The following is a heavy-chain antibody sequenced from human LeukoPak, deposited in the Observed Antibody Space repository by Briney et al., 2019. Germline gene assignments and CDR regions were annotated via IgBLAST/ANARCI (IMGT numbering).Heavy chain of an antibody. D-gene: IGHD2-2*01. J-gene: IGHJ4*02. CDR2: IYPGDSDT. Sequence: GESLKISCKGSGYSFTSYWIGWVRQMPGKGLEWMGIIYPGDSDTRYSPSFQGQVTISADKSISTAYLQWSSLKASDTAMYYCAREVVPVAESPYYYFDYWGQGTLVTVSS. CDR3: AREVVPVAESPYYYFDY. CDR1: GYSFTSYW. V-gene: IGHV5-51*01.